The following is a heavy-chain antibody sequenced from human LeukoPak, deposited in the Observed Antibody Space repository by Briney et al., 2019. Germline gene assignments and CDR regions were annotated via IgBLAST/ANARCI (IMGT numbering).Heavy chain of an antibody. D-gene: IGHD4-23*01. V-gene: IGHV3-64*01. Sequence: SGGSLRLSCAASGFTFSSYAMHWVRQAPGKGLEYVSAISSNGGSTYYANSVKGRFTISRDNSKNTLYLQMGSLRAEDMAVYYCARGDRPDYGGNLSAFDIWGQGTMVTVSS. CDR2: ISSNGGST. J-gene: IGHJ3*02. CDR1: GFTFSSYA. CDR3: ARGDRPDYGGNLSAFDI.